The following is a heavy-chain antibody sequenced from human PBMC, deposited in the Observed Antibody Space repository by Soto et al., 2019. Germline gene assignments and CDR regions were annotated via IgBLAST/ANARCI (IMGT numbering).Heavy chain of an antibody. CDR3: ARDRPPSCDSSGYSVFDF. D-gene: IGHD3-22*01. CDR2: IYSSGST. Sequence: QVQLQESGPGLVKPSETLSLTCSVSGGSISSYYWSWIRQSPGKGLEWIGYIYSSGSTNYNPSLKSRVIISVNTSKNQFSLKLSSVTAADTAVYYCARDRPPSCDSSGYSVFDFWGQGTMVTVSS. J-gene: IGHJ3*01. CDR1: GGSISSYY. V-gene: IGHV4-59*01.